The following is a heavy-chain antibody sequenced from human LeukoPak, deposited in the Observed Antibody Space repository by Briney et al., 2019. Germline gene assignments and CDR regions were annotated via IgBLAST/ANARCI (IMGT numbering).Heavy chain of an antibody. CDR1: GFTFSSYA. CDR3: AKDLQVGATYY. CDR2: ISGSGGST. Sequence: GGSLRLSCAASGFTFSSYAMSWVRQAPGQGLKRVSAISGSGGSTYYADSVKGRFTISRDNSKNTLYLQMNSLRAEDTAVYYCAKDLQVGATYYWGQGTLVTVSS. J-gene: IGHJ4*02. V-gene: IGHV3-23*01. D-gene: IGHD1-26*01.